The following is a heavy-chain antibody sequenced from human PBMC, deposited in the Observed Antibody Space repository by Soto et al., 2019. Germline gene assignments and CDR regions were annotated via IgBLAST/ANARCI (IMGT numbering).Heavy chain of an antibody. Sequence: QVQLVESGGGVVQPGRSLRLSCAASGFNFGTYAMHWVRQAPGKGLEWVAVVSDDGSIQYYADSVKGRFTISRDNSKNTLYLQMSSLRVEDTAVFYCARAIDTAMDPCDYWGQGTLVTVSS. CDR3: ARAIDTAMDPCDY. J-gene: IGHJ4*02. CDR2: VSDDGSIQ. CDR1: GFNFGTYA. D-gene: IGHD5-18*01. V-gene: IGHV3-30-3*01.